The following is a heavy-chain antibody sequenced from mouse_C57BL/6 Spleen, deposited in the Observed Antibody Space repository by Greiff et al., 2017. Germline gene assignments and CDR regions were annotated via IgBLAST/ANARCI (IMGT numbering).Heavy chain of an antibody. CDR2: INPSSGYT. CDR3: ARWGTTVVPYYFDY. V-gene: IGHV1-4*01. D-gene: IGHD1-1*01. J-gene: IGHJ2*01. CDR1: GYTFTSYT. Sequence: LMESGAELARPGASVKMSCKASGYTFTSYTMHWVKQRPGQGLEWIGYINPSSGYTKYNQKIKDKATLTADKSSSTAYMQLSSLTSEDSAVYYCARWGTTVVPYYFDYWGQGTTLTVSS.